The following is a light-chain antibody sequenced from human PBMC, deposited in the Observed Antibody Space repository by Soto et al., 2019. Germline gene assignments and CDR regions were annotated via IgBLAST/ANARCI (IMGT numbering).Light chain of an antibody. V-gene: IGLV2-14*01. CDR2: DVS. CDR1: SSDVGGYNY. J-gene: IGLJ2*01. CDR3: SSYTSSSTPVV. Sequence: QSALTQPASVSGSHGQSITISCTGTSSDVGGYNYVSWYQQHPGKAPKLMIYDVSNRPSGVSNRFSGSKSGNTASLTISGLQAEDEADYYCSSYTSSSTPVVFGGGTKPPS.